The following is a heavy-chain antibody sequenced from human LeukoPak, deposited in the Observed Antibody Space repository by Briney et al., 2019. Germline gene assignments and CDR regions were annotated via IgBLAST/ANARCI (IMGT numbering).Heavy chain of an antibody. V-gene: IGHV3-23*01. J-gene: IGHJ4*02. D-gene: IGHD3-22*01. Sequence: PGGSLRLSCAASGFTFSSYAMSWVRQAPGKGLEWVSAISGSGGSTYYADSVKGRLTISRDNSKNTLYLQMNSLRAEDTAVYYCAKGIGSSGYYQYYFDYWGQGTLVTVSS. CDR2: ISGSGGST. CDR1: GFTFSSYA. CDR3: AKGIGSSGYYQYYFDY.